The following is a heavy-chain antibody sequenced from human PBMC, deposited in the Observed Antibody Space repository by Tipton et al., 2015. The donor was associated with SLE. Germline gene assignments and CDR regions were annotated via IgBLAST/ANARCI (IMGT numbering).Heavy chain of an antibody. CDR1: GYMFSDYW. J-gene: IGHJ4*02. Sequence: QLVQSGAEVEKPGESLKISCKGSGYMFSDYWIGWVRQMPGKGLEFVGFIYPDDSETRHSPSFQGQVTISADKSTSTAYLQWSSLKASDTAIYYCVRQDASSLLFFDYWGQGTLVTVSS. CDR2: IYPDDSET. D-gene: IGHD6-6*01. CDR3: VRQDASSLLFFDY. V-gene: IGHV5-51*01.